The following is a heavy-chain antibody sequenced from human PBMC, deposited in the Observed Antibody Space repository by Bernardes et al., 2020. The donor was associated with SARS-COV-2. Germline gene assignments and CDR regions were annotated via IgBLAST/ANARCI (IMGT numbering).Heavy chain of an antibody. CDR2: ISYDGSNK. CDR3: AKDLPLYYYDSSGPY. V-gene: IGHV3-30*18. J-gene: IGHJ4*02. D-gene: IGHD3-22*01. CDR1: GFTFSSYG. Sequence: GGSLRLSCAASGFTFSSYGMHWVRQAPGKGLEWVAVISYDGSNKYYADSVKRRFTISRDNSKNTLYLQMNSLRAEDTAVYYCAKDLPLYYYDSSGPYGGQGTLVTVAS.